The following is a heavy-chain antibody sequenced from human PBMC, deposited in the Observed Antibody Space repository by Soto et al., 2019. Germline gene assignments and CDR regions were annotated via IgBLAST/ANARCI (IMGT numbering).Heavy chain of an antibody. CDR3: ASSGWSLGDAFDI. Sequence: QVQLQESGPGLVKPSETLSLTCTVSGGSISSYYWSWIRQPPGTGLEWIGYIYYSGSTNYNPSLKSRVTISVDTSKNQFSLKLSSVTAADTAVYYCASSGWSLGDAFDIWGQGTMVTVSS. J-gene: IGHJ3*02. V-gene: IGHV4-59*08. CDR2: IYYSGST. CDR1: GGSISSYY. D-gene: IGHD6-19*01.